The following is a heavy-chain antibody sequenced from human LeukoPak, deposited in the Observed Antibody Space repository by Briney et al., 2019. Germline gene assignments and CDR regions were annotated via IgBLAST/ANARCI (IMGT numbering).Heavy chain of an antibody. J-gene: IGHJ6*03. CDR1: GFTFSSYA. CDR2: ISYDGSNK. D-gene: IGHD2-2*01. Sequence: PGGSLRLSCAASGFTFSSYAMHWVRQAPGKGLEWVAVISYDGSNKYYADSVKGRFTISRDNSKNTLYLQMNSLRAEDTAVYYCARVGSSKGYYYYYYMDVWGKGTTVTVSS. CDR3: ARVGSSKGYYYYYYMDV. V-gene: IGHV3-30*14.